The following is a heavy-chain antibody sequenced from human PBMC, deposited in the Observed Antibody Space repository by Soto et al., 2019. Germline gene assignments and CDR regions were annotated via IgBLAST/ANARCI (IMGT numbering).Heavy chain of an antibody. D-gene: IGHD2-15*01. CDR3: AKGGGGPIPYGMDV. Sequence: GGSLRLSCAASGFTFSSYSMNWVRQAPGKGLGWVSAFSGSGGSTYYADSVKGRFTISRDNSKNTLYLQMNSLRAEDTAVYYCAKGGGGPIPYGMDVWGQGTTXTV. CDR1: GFTFSSYS. CDR2: FSGSGGST. J-gene: IGHJ6*02. V-gene: IGHV3-23*01.